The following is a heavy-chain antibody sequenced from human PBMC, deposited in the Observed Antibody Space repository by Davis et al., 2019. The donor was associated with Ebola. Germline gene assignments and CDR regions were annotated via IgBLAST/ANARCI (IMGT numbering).Heavy chain of an antibody. V-gene: IGHV3-7*01. D-gene: IGHD1-26*01. J-gene: IGHJ4*02. CDR3: ARFYSGNYFDY. Sequence: GGSLRLSCAASGFTFSDYYMSWVRQAPGKGLEWVANIKQDGSAKFYVDSVKGRLTISRDNAKNSLYLQMNSLRAEDTAVYYCARFYSGNYFDYWGQGTLVTVSS. CDR1: GFTFSDYY. CDR2: IKQDGSAK.